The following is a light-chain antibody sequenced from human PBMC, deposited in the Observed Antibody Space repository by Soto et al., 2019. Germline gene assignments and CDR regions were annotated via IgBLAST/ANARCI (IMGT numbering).Light chain of an antibody. V-gene: IGLV1-47*01. CDR1: SSNIGSNY. CDR3: AAWDDSLSGPGV. CDR2: RNN. J-gene: IGLJ2*01. Sequence: QSVLTQPPSASGSPGQRVTISCSGSSSNIGSNYVYWYQQLPGTAPQLLIYRNNHRPSGVPDRFSGSTSGTSASLAISGLRSEDEADDYCAAWDDSLSGPGVFGGGTKLTVL.